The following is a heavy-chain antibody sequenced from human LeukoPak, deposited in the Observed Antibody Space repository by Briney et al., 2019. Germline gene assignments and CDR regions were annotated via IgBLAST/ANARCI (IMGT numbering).Heavy chain of an antibody. CDR3: ARHNYDSGSYYNSRYFDL. D-gene: IGHD3-10*01. Sequence: SETLSLTCSVSGGSISGYYWSWIRQPPGKGLEWIGNIYYSGSTYCNPSLKSRVTISVDTSKNQFSLKLSSVTAADTAMYYCARHNYDSGSYYNSRYFDLWGRGTLVTVSS. CDR2: IYYSGST. V-gene: IGHV4-59*04. CDR1: GGSISGYY. J-gene: IGHJ2*01.